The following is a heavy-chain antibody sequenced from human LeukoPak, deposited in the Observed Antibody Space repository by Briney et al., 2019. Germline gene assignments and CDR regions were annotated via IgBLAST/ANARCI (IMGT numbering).Heavy chain of an antibody. CDR2: IRSKAYGGTT. V-gene: IGHV3-49*04. CDR3: SRREENSSREEPSFDY. CDR1: GFTFGDYA. J-gene: IGHJ4*02. D-gene: IGHD6-13*01. Sequence: PGGSLRLSCTASGFTFGDYAMSWVRQAPGKGLEWVGFIRSKAYGGTTEYAASVKGRFTISRDDSKSITYLQMNSLKTEDTAVYYYSRREENSSREEPSFDYWGQQGMVTVAS.